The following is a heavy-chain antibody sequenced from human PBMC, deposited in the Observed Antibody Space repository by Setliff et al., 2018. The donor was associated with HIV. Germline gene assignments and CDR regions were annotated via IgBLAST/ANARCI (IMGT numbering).Heavy chain of an antibody. D-gene: IGHD3-10*01. CDR1: GGSINNYY. J-gene: IGHJ4*02. CDR2: IYTNGGT. Sequence: SETLSLTCTVSGGSINNYYWSWIRQPPGKGLEYIGYIYTNGGTNYNPSLKSRVTISVDTSKNQFSLKLTSVTAADTAVYYCARSWGSGSYPYWGQGTLVTVSS. CDR3: ARSWGSGSYPY. V-gene: IGHV4-4*08.